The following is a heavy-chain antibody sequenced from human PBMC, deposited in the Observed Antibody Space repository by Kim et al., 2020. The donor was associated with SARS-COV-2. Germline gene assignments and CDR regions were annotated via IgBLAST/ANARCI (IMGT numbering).Heavy chain of an antibody. CDR2: IIPIFGTA. CDR1: GGTFSSYA. D-gene: IGHD2-2*01. Sequence: SVKVSCKASGGTFSSYAISWVRQAPGQGLEWMGGIIPIFGTANYAQKFQGRVTITADESTSTAYMELSSLRSEDMAVYYCARGYWALDGYCSSTRCYVFNCFDPWGQGTLVTVSS. V-gene: IGHV1-69*13. CDR3: ARGYWALDGYCSSTRCYVFNCFDP. J-gene: IGHJ5*02.